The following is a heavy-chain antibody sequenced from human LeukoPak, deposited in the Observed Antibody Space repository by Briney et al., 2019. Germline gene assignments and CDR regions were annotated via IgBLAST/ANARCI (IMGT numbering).Heavy chain of an antibody. V-gene: IGHV4-59*08. CDR1: GGSIISYY. J-gene: IGHJ6*02. D-gene: IGHD2-2*01. CDR2: IYYAGTT. CDR3: ARHPPVPVFQNGMDV. Sequence: PSETLSLTCTVSGGSIISYYWSWIRQPPGKGLEWIGYIYYAGTTNYNPSLESRLTISVDTSKNQFSLKLSSVTAADTAVYFCARHPPVPVFQNGMDVWGQGTTVTVSS.